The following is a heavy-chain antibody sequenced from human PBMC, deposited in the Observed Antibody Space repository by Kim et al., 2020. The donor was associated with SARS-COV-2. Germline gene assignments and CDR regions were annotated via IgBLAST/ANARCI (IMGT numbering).Heavy chain of an antibody. CDR1: GGSISDGNYY. CDR2: IYYSGYT. Sequence: SETLSLTCTVSGGSISDGNYYWSWLRQPPRKGLEWIGHIYYSGYTKYRSSLRGRVSISLGSSKTQFSVRLHSVTASDTAVYYCARGSVHIDSWGQGTLVSVSS. V-gene: IGHV4-61*01. J-gene: IGHJ4*02. CDR3: ARGSVHIDS.